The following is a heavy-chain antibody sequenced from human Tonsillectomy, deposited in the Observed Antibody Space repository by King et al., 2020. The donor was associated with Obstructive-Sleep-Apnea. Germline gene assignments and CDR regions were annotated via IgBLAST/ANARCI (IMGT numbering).Heavy chain of an antibody. CDR1: GFTFSTHW. CDR2: TNQLGREK. D-gene: IGHD7-27*01. J-gene: IGHJ6*02. Sequence: VQLVESGGDLVQPGGSLRLSCAASGFTFSTHWLSWVRQAPGKGLEWVANTNQLGREKHYVDSAKGRFTISRDNAKNSLFLQMNNLRVDDTAVYYCARGRNWGSSSYYYDMDVWGQGTTVTVSS. CDR3: ARGRNWGSSSYYYDMDV. V-gene: IGHV3-7*01.